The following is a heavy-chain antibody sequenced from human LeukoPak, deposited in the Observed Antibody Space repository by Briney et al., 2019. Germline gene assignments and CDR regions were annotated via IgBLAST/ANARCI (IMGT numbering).Heavy chain of an antibody. V-gene: IGHV3-23*01. CDR3: AKARLRYFDWLLCS. Sequence: GGSLRLSCAASGFTFSSYAMSWVRQAPGKGLEWVSAISGSGGSTYYADSVKGRFTISRDYSKNTLYLQMNSLRAEDTAVYYCAKARLRYFDWLLCSWGQGTLVTVSS. J-gene: IGHJ5*02. CDR2: ISGSGGST. CDR1: GFTFSSYA. D-gene: IGHD3-9*01.